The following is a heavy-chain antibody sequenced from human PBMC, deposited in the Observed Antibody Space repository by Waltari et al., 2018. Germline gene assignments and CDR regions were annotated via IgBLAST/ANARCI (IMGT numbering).Heavy chain of an antibody. CDR2: IYHSGST. Sequence: QVQLQESGPGLVTPSETLSLPCAVSGYSLSSGYSWGWIRQPPGKGLEWIGSIYHSGSTYYNPSLKSRVTISVDTSKNQFSLKLSSVTAADTAVYYCARYGGYSYGSPFDYWGQGTLVTVSS. CDR1: GYSLSSGYS. J-gene: IGHJ4*02. V-gene: IGHV4-38-2*01. D-gene: IGHD5-18*01. CDR3: ARYGGYSYGSPFDY.